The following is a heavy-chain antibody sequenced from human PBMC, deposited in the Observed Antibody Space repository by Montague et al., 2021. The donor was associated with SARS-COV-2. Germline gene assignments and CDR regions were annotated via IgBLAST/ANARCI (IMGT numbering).Heavy chain of an antibody. Sequence: SETLSLTCTVSGGSVSSDNWWTWVRQPPGKGLGWIGEIYHSGTTXXNPXLQSRVTISVDKSRNHLSLNLRSVTAADTAMYYCALPLGGARFDPWGQGILVTVSS. V-gene: IGHV4-4*02. CDR3: ALPLGGARFDP. J-gene: IGHJ5*02. CDR1: GGSVSSDNW. D-gene: IGHD1-26*01. CDR2: IYHSGTT.